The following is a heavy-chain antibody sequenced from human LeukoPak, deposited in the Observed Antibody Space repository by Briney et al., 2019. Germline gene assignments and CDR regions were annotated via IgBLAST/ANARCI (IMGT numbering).Heavy chain of an antibody. D-gene: IGHD3-9*01. CDR1: GGSVTSGSFY. CDR3: ATQHYDILTGYPRWFDP. Sequence: SETLSLTCTVSGGSVTSGSFYWNWIRQPPGKGLEWIGYIYYSGSTNYNPSLKSRVTISVDTSKNQFSLKLSSVTAADTAVYYCATQHYDILTGYPRWFDPWGQGTLVTVSS. J-gene: IGHJ5*02. V-gene: IGHV4-61*01. CDR2: IYYSGST.